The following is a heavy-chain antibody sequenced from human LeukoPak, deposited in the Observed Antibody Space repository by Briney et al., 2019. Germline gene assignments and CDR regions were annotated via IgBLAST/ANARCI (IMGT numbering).Heavy chain of an antibody. V-gene: IGHV3-21*01. D-gene: IGHD2-15*01. CDR1: GFTFSTYS. Sequence: GGSLRPSCAASGFTFSTYSMNWVRQAPGKGLEWVSSISSSSSYIYYADSVKGRFTISRDNAKNSLYLQMNSLRAEDTAVYFCASAGHIVVGRIWGQGTMVTVSS. CDR2: ISSSSSYI. CDR3: ASAGHIVVGRI. J-gene: IGHJ3*02.